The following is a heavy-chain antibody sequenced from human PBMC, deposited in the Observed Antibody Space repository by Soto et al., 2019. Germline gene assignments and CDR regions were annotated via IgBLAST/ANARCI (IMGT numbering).Heavy chain of an antibody. V-gene: IGHV3-9*01. CDR1: GFTFDDYA. CDR2: ISWNSGSI. Sequence: EVQLVESGGGLVQPGRSLRLSCAASGFTFDDYAMHWVRQAPGKGLEWVSGISWNSGSIGYADSVKGRFTISRDNAKNSLYLQMNTLRAEDTALYYCARADSSGWPYYYGMDVWGQGTTVTVFS. J-gene: IGHJ6*02. CDR3: ARADSSGWPYYYGMDV. D-gene: IGHD6-19*01.